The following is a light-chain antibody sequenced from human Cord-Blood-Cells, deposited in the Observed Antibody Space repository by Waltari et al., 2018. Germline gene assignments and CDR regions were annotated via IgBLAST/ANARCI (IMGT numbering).Light chain of an antibody. CDR2: DVS. V-gene: IGLV2-14*01. CDR3: SSYTSSSTFVV. Sequence: QSALTQPASVSGSPGQSITISCTGTSSDVGGYNYVSWYQQHPGKAPKLMIYDVSKGPSGVSNRFSGSKSGNTASLTISGLQAEDEADYYCSSYTSSSTFVVFGGGTKLTVL. J-gene: IGLJ2*01. CDR1: SSDVGGYNY.